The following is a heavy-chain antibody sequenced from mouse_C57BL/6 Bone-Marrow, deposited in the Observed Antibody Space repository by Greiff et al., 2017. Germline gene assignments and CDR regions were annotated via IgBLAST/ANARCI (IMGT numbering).Heavy chain of an antibody. V-gene: IGHV3-6*01. CDR3: ASPSYYDYDRAMDY. CDR2: ISYDGSN. J-gene: IGHJ4*01. Sequence: EVHLVESGPGLVKPSQSLSLTCSVTGYSITSGYYWNWIRQFPGNKLEWMGYISYDGSNNYNPSLKNRISITRDTSKNQFFLKLNSVTTEDTATYYCASPSYYDYDRAMDYWGQGTSVTVSS. CDR1: GYSITSGYY. D-gene: IGHD2-4*01.